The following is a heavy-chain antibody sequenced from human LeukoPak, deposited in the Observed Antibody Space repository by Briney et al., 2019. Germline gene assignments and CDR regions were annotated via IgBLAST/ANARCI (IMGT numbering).Heavy chain of an antibody. CDR3: AREINYVYY. V-gene: IGHV4-34*09. Sequence: ASEILSLTCAVYGESFSGYYWSWIRQPPGKGLEWIGYIYYSGSTYYNPSLKSRVTISVDTSKNQFSLKLSSVTAADTAVYYCAREINYVYYWGQGTLVTVSS. CDR2: IYYSGST. J-gene: IGHJ4*02. D-gene: IGHD5-24*01. CDR1: GESFSGYY.